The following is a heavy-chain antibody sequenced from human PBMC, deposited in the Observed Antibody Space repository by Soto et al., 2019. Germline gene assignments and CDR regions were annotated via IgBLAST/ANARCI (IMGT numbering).Heavy chain of an antibody. Sequence: QVQLQESGPGLVKPSGTLSLTCAVSGASISSSNWWSWVRQPPGKALEWSGEIYHSGSTNYNPSLKSRVTMSVDKSRHRFSLKLSSVTAADTAVYYCARRWGEGRVDYWGQGTLVTVSS. CDR3: ARRWGEGRVDY. D-gene: IGHD3-10*01. CDR2: IYHSGST. J-gene: IGHJ4*02. V-gene: IGHV4-4*02. CDR1: GASISSSNW.